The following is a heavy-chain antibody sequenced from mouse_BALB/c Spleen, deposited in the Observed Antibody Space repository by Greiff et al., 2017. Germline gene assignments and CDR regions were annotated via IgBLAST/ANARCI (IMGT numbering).Heavy chain of an antibody. CDR3: ARGGLRRGTHYCDY. D-gene: IGHD2-2*01. CDR2: ISYSGST. V-gene: IGHV3-2*02. Sequence: DVQLQESGPGLVKPSQSLSLTCTVTGYSITSDYAWNWIRQFPGNKLEWMGYISYSGSTSYNPSLKSRISITRDTSKNQFFLQLNSVTTEDTATYYCARGGLRRGTHYCDYWGQGTTLTVSS. CDR1: GYSITSDYA. J-gene: IGHJ2*01.